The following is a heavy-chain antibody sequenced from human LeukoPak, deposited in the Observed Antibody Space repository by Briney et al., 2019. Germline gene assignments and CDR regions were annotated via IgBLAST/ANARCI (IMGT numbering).Heavy chain of an antibody. J-gene: IGHJ4*02. Sequence: PGRSLRLSCAASGFTFSSFVMHWVCQAPGKGLEWVAVISKDGSDKYYVDSVKGRFAISRDNSRNTLYLQMNSLRAEDTAVYFCAKESCTMINCLGDWGQGTLVTVSS. CDR3: AKESCTMINCLGD. V-gene: IGHV3-30*18. CDR2: ISKDGSDK. CDR1: GFTFSSFV. D-gene: IGHD3-22*01.